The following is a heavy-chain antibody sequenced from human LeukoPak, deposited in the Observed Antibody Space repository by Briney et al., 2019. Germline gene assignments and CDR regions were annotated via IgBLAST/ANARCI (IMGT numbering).Heavy chain of an antibody. D-gene: IGHD3-3*01. CDR2: IYYSGST. J-gene: IGHJ3*02. V-gene: IGHV4-39*01. Sequence: SETLCLTCTVSGGSISSSSYYWGWIRQPPGKGLEWIGSIYYSGSTYYNPSLKSRVTISVDTSKNQFSLKLSSVTAADTAVYYCARQLIKSDFWSGYYPQDAFDIWGQGTMVTVSS. CDR3: ARQLIKSDFWSGYYPQDAFDI. CDR1: GGSISSSSYY.